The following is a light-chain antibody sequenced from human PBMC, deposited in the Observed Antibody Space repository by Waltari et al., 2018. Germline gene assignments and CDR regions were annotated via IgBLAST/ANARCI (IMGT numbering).Light chain of an antibody. CDR2: EGS. CDR1: SSDVGHYNL. J-gene: IGLJ3*02. CDR3: CSYAATGTSWV. V-gene: IGLV2-23*01. Sequence: QSALTQPASVSGSPGQSITISCTGTSSDVGHYNLVPWYQQHPGKAPKLMIYEGSKRPSGVSNRFSGSKSDNTASLTISGLQADDEADYYCCSYAATGTSWVFGGGTKLTVL.